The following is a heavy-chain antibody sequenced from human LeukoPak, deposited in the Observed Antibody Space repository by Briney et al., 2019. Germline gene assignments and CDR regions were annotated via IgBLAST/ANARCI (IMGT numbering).Heavy chain of an antibody. V-gene: IGHV3-23*01. CDR2: ISGSGGST. CDR3: AKEGYCTNGVCYKGV. D-gene: IGHD2-8*01. CDR1: GFTFSSYA. J-gene: IGHJ6*04. Sequence: PGGSLRLSCAASGFTFSSYAMSWVRQAPGKGLEWVSAISGSGGSTYYADSVKGRFTISRDNSKNTLYLQMNSLRAEDTAVYYYAKEGYCTNGVCYKGVWGKGTTVTVSS.